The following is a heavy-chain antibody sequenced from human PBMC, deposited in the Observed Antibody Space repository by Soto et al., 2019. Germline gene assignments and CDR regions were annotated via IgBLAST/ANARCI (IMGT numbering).Heavy chain of an antibody. Sequence: QVQLQESGPGLVKPLQTLSLTCTVSGGSISSGGYYWSWIRQHPGKGLEWIGYIYYSGSTYYNPSLKSRVTISVDTSKNQFSLKLSSVTAADTAVYYCARVNYGSGSYLPDYWGQGTLVTVSS. V-gene: IGHV4-31*03. J-gene: IGHJ4*02. CDR3: ARVNYGSGSYLPDY. D-gene: IGHD3-10*01. CDR2: IYYSGST. CDR1: GGSISSGGYY.